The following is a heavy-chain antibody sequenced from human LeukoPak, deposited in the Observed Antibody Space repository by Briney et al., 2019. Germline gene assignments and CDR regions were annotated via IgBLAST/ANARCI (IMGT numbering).Heavy chain of an antibody. D-gene: IGHD3-16*01. V-gene: IGHV3-33*08. CDR2: IWYDGSDK. CDR3: ARPVVLGAYLRGAYYFDS. Sequence: GGSLRLSCAASGFTFSYYTMHWVRQAPGKGLEWVAVIWYDGSDKYHADSVKGRFTISRDNSKNTLYLQMNSLRVEDTAVYYCARPVVLGAYLRGAYYFDSWGQGTLVTVSS. CDR1: GFTFSYYT. J-gene: IGHJ4*02.